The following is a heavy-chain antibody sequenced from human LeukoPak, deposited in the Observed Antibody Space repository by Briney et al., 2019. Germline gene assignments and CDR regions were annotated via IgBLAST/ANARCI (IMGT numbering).Heavy chain of an antibody. CDR2: ISSSSSTI. J-gene: IGHJ4*02. Sequence: GGSLRLSCAASGFTFSSYSMNWVRQAPGKGLEWVSYISSSSSTIYYADSVKGRFTISRDNAKNSLYLQMNNLRAEDTAVYYCAREGEGGFDYWGQGTLVTVSS. D-gene: IGHD3-16*01. CDR1: GFTFSSYS. CDR3: AREGEGGFDY. V-gene: IGHV3-48*01.